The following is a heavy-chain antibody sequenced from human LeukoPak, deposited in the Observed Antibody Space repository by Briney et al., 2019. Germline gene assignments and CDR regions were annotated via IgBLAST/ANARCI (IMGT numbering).Heavy chain of an antibody. V-gene: IGHV4-39*01. D-gene: IGHD2-2*01. J-gene: IGHJ4*02. Sequence: PSKTLSLTCTVSGGSISSSSYYWGWIRQPPGKGLEWIGSIYYSGSTYYNPSLKSRVTISVDTSKNQFSLKLSSVTAADTAVYYCASGITAAKALDYWGQGTLVTVSS. CDR2: IYYSGST. CDR1: GGSISSSSYY. CDR3: ASGITAAKALDY.